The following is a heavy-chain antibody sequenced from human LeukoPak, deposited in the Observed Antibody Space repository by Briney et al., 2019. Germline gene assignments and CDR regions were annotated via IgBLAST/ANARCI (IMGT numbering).Heavy chain of an antibody. CDR2: INSDGSST. Sequence: GGSLRLSCAASGFTFSSYWIHWVRQAPGKGLVWVSRINSDGSSTSYADSVKGRFTISRDNGKNTLYLQMNSLRAEDTAVYYCARVGFPAGVDYWGQGTLVTVSS. D-gene: IGHD2-2*03. J-gene: IGHJ4*02. CDR3: ARVGFPAGVDY. CDR1: GFTFSSYW. V-gene: IGHV3-74*01.